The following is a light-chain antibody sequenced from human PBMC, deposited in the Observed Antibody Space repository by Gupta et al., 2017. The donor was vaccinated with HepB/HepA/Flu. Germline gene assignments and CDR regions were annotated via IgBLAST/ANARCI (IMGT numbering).Light chain of an antibody. CDR2: RNN. V-gene: IGLV10-54*04. Sequence: QAGLTQPPSLSGGVRQTATLTCAGNNNNVGDQGATWLQQHQGHPPKLLSYRNNNRPSGISERFSASRSGNTASLTITGLQPEDEADYYCSAWDISLSAVVFGGGTKLTVL. J-gene: IGLJ2*01. CDR1: NNNVGDQG. CDR3: SAWDISLSAVV.